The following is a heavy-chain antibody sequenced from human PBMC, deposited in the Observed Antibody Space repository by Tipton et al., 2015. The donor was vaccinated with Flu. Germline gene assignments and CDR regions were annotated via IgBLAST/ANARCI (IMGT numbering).Heavy chain of an antibody. Sequence: SLRLSCAASGFTFSRYWMHWVRQAPGKGLVWVSRIKGDGSDTVYADSVRGRFTISRDNAKDTMYLQMNNLRVEDTAIYYCAIDNDGYSFDIWGKGTMVTFS. V-gene: IGHV3-74*01. D-gene: IGHD2-21*01. CDR2: IKGDGSDT. CDR1: GFTFSRYW. J-gene: IGHJ3*02. CDR3: AIDNDGYSFDI.